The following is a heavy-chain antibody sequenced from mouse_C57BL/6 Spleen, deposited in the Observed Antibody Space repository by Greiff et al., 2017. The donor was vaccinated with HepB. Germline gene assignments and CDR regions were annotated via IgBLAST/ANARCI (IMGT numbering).Heavy chain of an antibody. D-gene: IGHD2-2*01. J-gene: IGHJ2*01. CDR3: ARDLGYGYDEDFDY. V-gene: IGHV3-6*01. Sequence: EVQLQESGPGLVKPSQSLSLTCSVTGYSITSGYYWNWIRQFPGNKLEWMGYISYDGSNNYNPSLKNRISITRDTSKNQFFLKLNSVTTEDTATYYCARDLGYGYDEDFDYWGQGTTLTVSS. CDR2: ISYDGSN. CDR1: GYSITSGYY.